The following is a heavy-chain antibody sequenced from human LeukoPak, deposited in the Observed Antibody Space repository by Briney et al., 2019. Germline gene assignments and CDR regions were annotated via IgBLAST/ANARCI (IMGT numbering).Heavy chain of an antibody. CDR3: AREHCSPTSCYEDY. V-gene: IGHV4-59*01. CDR1: GGSISSYY. J-gene: IGHJ4*02. D-gene: IGHD2-2*01. Sequence: SETLSLTCTVSGGSISSYYWSWIRQPPGKGLEWIGYIYYSGSTNYNPSLKSRVTISVDTSKNQFSLKLSSVTAADTAVYYCAREHCSPTSCYEDYWGQGTLVTVSS. CDR2: IYYSGST.